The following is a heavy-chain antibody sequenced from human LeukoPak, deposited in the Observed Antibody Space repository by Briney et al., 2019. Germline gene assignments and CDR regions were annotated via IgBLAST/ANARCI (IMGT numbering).Heavy chain of an antibody. D-gene: IGHD6-6*01. Sequence: SCKASGYTFTSYGISWVRQAPGKGLEWVSSISSSSSYIYYADSVKGRFTISRDNAKNSLYLQMNSLRAEDTAVYYCARDREYSSSSLDYWGQGTLVTVSS. J-gene: IGHJ4*02. CDR1: GYTFTSYG. CDR2: ISSSSSYI. V-gene: IGHV3-21*01. CDR3: ARDREYSSSSLDY.